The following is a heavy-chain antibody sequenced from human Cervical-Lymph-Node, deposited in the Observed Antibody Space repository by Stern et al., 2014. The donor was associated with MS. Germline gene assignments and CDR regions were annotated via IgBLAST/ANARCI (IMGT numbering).Heavy chain of an antibody. Sequence: VQLVQSGAEVKKPGASVKVSCKASGYTFTNYYIHWVRQAHGQRLEWMGVTNPGGGNTSYAQKFQGRFSMTRDTPTNTVYMEMRSLRSDDTAVYYCVRDPHTTFTTGYPYWGQGTLVTVSS. J-gene: IGHJ4*02. D-gene: IGHD4-11*01. CDR2: TNPGGGNT. CDR1: GYTFTNYY. V-gene: IGHV1-46*01. CDR3: VRDPHTTFTTGYPY.